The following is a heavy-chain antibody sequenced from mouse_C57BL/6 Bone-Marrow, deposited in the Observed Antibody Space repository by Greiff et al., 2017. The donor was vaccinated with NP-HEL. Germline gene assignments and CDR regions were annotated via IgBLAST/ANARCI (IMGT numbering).Heavy chain of an antibody. J-gene: IGHJ3*01. CDR3: ATIYYGNLAWFAY. Sequence: QVQLQQSGAELAKPGASVKLSCKASGYTFTSYWMHWVKQRPGQGLEWIGYINPSSGYTKYNQKFKDKATLTADISSSTAYMQLGSLTYEDSAVYYCATIYYGNLAWFAYWGQGTLVTVSA. D-gene: IGHD2-1*01. CDR1: GYTFTSYW. CDR2: INPSSGYT. V-gene: IGHV1-7*01.